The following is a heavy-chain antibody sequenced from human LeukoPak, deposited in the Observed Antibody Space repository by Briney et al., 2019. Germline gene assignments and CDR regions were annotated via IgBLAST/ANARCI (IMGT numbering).Heavy chain of an antibody. CDR1: GFTFSSYA. Sequence: GGSLRLSCAASGFTFSSYAMSWVRQAPGKGLEWVSAISGSGSSAYYADSVKGRFTISRDNAKNSLYLQMNRLRDDDTSVYYCASSSSYKAPYDSNIDYWGQGTLVTVSS. CDR2: ISGSGSSA. V-gene: IGHV3-23*01. CDR3: ASSSSYKAPYDSNIDY. D-gene: IGHD3-22*01. J-gene: IGHJ4*02.